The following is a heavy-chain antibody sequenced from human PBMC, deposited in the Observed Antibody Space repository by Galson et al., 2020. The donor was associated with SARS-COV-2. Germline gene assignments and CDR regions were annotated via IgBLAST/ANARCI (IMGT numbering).Heavy chain of an antibody. Sequence: VSCKASGYTFTSYYMHWVRQAPGQGLEWMGIINPSGGSTSYAQKFQGRVTMTRDTSTSTVYMELSSLRSEDTAVYYCARDARQYYGSGTAYYMDVWGKGTTVTISS. V-gene: IGHV1-46*03. CDR1: GYTFTSYY. J-gene: IGHJ6*03. CDR3: ARDARQYYGSGTAYYMDV. CDR2: INPSGGST. D-gene: IGHD3-10*01.